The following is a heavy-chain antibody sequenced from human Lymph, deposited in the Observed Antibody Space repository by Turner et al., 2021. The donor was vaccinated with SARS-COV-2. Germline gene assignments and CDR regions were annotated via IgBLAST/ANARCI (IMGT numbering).Heavy chain of an antibody. V-gene: IGHV3-21*01. CDR2: IRSSSSYI. D-gene: IGHD4-17*01. CDR1: GFTFSTYS. J-gene: IGHJ4*02. Sequence: EVQLVESGGGLVKPGGSLRLSCAASGFTFSTYSMNWVRQAPGKGLEWISSIRSSSSYIYYADSVKGRFTISRDDAKNSLYPQMNSLRAEDTAVYYCARDIPTTADYFDYWGQGTLVTVSS. CDR3: ARDIPTTADYFDY.